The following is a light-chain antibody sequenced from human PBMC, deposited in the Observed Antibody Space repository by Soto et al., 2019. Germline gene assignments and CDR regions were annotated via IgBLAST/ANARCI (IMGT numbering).Light chain of an antibody. Sequence: QSVLTQPASVSGSPGQSITISCTGTSSDVGSYNLVSWYQQHPGKAPKLMIYEGSKRPSGVSNRFSGSKSGNTASLTISGLQAEDEPDYYCCSYAGSSTDVVFGGGTKLTVL. CDR3: CSYAGSSTDVV. V-gene: IGLV2-23*01. J-gene: IGLJ2*01. CDR2: EGS. CDR1: SSDVGSYNL.